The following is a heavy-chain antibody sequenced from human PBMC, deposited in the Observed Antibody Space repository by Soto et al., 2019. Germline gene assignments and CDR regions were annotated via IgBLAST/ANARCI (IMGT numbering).Heavy chain of an antibody. Sequence: EVQLVESGGGLVQPGGSLRLSCVVSGFTLNSRWMHWVRQTPGKGLVWVSRIQPDGSTTNYADSVKGRFTISRDNAKNTLYLHMNSLRPEETAMYYCVRDQDTFGKAVCDSWGQGTLVTVSS. D-gene: IGHD3-16*01. V-gene: IGHV3-74*01. CDR2: IQPDGSTT. CDR3: VRDQDTFGKAVCDS. J-gene: IGHJ4*02. CDR1: GFTLNSRW.